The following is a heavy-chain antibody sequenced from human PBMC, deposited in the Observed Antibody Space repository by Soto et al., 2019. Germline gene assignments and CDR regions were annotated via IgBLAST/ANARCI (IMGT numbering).Heavy chain of an antibody. CDR2: IYHSGST. CDR1: GGSISSSNC. Sequence: PSETRSLTCAVSGGSISSSNCWSWVRQPPGKGLEWIGEIYHSGSTNYNPSLKSRVTISVDKSKNQFSLKLSSVTAADTAVYYCARDVMSSGWYELFDPWGQGTLVTVS. D-gene: IGHD6-19*01. V-gene: IGHV4-4*02. J-gene: IGHJ5*02. CDR3: ARDVMSSGWYELFDP.